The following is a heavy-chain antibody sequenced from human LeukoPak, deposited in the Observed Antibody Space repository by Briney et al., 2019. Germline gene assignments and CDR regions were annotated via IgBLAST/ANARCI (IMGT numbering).Heavy chain of an antibody. V-gene: IGHV3-23*01. D-gene: IGHD3-3*01. Sequence: PGGSLRLSCAASGFTFSSYAMSWVRQAPGKGLEWVSAISGSGGSTYYADSVKGRFTISRDNSKNTLYLQMNGLRAEDTAVYYCAKDVSITYYDFWSGYYPFDYWGQGTLVTVSS. CDR1: GFTFSSYA. CDR3: AKDVSITYYDFWSGYYPFDY. CDR2: ISGSGGST. J-gene: IGHJ4*02.